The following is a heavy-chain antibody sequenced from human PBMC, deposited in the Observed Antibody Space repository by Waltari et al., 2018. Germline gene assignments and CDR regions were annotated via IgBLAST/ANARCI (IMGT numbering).Heavy chain of an antibody. V-gene: IGHV1-69*01. D-gene: IGHD3-22*01. J-gene: IGHJ3*02. CDR3: ARTYPNYYDSSGNAFDI. Sequence: QVQLVQSGAEVKKPGSSVKVSCKASGGTFSSYAISWVRQAPGQGLEWMGGISPIFGTANYAQKFQGRVTITADESTSTAYMELSSLRSEDTAVYYCARTYPNYYDSSGNAFDIWGQGTMVTVSS. CDR2: ISPIFGTA. CDR1: GGTFSSYA.